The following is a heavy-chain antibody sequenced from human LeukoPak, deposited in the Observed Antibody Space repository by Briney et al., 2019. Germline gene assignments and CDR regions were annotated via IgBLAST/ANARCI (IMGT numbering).Heavy chain of an antibody. V-gene: IGHV3-30*19. CDR2: ISFDGSEK. CDR1: GFIFSSYG. D-gene: IGHD2-2*01. J-gene: IGHJ4*02. Sequence: GGSLRLSCVTSGFIFSSYGFHWVRQAPGKGLEWVAVISFDGSEKYYADSAKGRFSISTDYSRNTLYPEMNSLRADDTAVYYCVRSQLQYCTTTSCYVFDSWGQGTLVTVSS. CDR3: VRSQLQYCTTTSCYVFDS.